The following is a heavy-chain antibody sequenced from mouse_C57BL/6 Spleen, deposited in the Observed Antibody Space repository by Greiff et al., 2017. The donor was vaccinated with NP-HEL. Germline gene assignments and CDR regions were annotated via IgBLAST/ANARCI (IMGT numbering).Heavy chain of an antibody. CDR2: ISDGGSYT. Sequence: EVLLVESGGGLVKPGGSLKLSCAASGFTFSSYAMSWVRQTPEKRLEWVATISDGGSYTYYPDNVKGRFTISRDNAKNNLYLQMSHLKSEDTAMYYCASSYGGSHDYAMDYWGQGTSVTVSS. CDR3: ASSYGGSHDYAMDY. CDR1: GFTFSSYA. J-gene: IGHJ4*01. D-gene: IGHD1-1*01. V-gene: IGHV5-4*01.